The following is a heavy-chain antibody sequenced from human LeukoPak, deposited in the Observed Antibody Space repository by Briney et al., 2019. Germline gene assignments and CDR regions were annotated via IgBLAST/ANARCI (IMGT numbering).Heavy chain of an antibody. D-gene: IGHD3-16*02. CDR1: GFPFNSYD. CDR3: AKGYYDYIWGSYRYDAFDI. CDR2: ISGSGGLT. Sequence: GGSLRLSCAASGFPFNSYDMTWVRQAPGKGLEWVSVISGSGGLTYHADSVKGRFTVTRDNSKNTLYLQMNSLRAEDTAVYSCAKGYYDYIWGSYRYDAFDIWGQGTMVTVSS. V-gene: IGHV3-23*01. J-gene: IGHJ3*02.